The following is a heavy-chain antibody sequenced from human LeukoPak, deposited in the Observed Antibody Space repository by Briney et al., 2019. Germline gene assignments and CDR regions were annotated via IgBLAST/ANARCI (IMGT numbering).Heavy chain of an antibody. CDR2: IRPNGINT. V-gene: IGHV3-30*02. CDR1: GFSLTTYG. J-gene: IGHJ5*02. CDR3: AKDRPIEGGFDP. D-gene: IGHD3-16*01. Sequence: QSGGSLRLSCVVSGFSLTTYGMLWVRQAPGKGLEWVAFIRPNGINTHYEDSVEGRFTISRDNSKGTLYLQMNSLRTEDTAVYYCAKDRPIEGGFDPWGQGSLVTVSS.